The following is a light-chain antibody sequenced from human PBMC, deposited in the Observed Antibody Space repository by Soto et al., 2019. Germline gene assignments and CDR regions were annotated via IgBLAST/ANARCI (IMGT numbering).Light chain of an antibody. J-gene: IGKJ1*01. V-gene: IGKV3-20*01. CDR3: HQYGNSPGT. CDR2: AAS. CDR1: QSVISPF. Sequence: EIVLTQSPGTLSLSPGERATLSCRASQSVISPFLAWYQQKPGQAPRLLIYAASGRAAGIPGRFSGSGSGTEFTLTISRLEPEDFAVYYCHQYGNSPGTFGQGTKVEIK.